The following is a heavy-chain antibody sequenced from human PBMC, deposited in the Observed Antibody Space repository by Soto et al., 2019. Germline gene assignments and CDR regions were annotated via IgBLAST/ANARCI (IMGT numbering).Heavy chain of an antibody. CDR1: RFTVRSFT. CDR2: ISSNSAYI. D-gene: IGHD6-13*01. CDR3: TRDASRDSSARGWFDP. Sequence: RLACAASRFTVRSFTMNWVRQAPGKGLEWVSTISSNSAYIYYTDALRGRFTISRDNAKNSLHLQMNSLRAEDTAVYYCTRDASRDSSARGWFDPWGPGTLVTVCS. V-gene: IGHV3-21*01. J-gene: IGHJ5*02.